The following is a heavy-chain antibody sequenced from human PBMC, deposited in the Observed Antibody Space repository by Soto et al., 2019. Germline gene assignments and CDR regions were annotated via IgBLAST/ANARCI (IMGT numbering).Heavy chain of an antibody. CDR1: GYTFPSYY. V-gene: IGHV1-46*01. CDR3: ARGFPYYDFWSGSPTFDY. J-gene: IGHJ4*02. D-gene: IGHD3-3*01. CDR2: INPSGGST. Sequence: GASVKVSCKASGYTFPSYYIHWVRQAPGQGLEWMGIINPSGGSTSYAQKFQGRVTMTRDTSTSTVYMELSSLRSEDTAVYYCARGFPYYDFWSGSPTFDYWGQGTLVTVSS.